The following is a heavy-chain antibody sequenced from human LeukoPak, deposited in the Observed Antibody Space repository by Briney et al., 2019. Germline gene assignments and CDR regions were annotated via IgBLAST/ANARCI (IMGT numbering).Heavy chain of an antibody. CDR1: GFTLSEYY. CDR3: ARVPPHSGHMDV. Sequence: GGSLRLSCAASGFTLSEYYMSWIRQAPGKGLDWVSHISISGNTIHYVESVKGRFTISRDNVKNLLYLRMNSLRVDDTAVYYCARVPPHSGHMDVWGNGTTVTVSS. J-gene: IGHJ6*03. D-gene: IGHD2-21*01. CDR2: ISISGNTI. V-gene: IGHV3-11*01.